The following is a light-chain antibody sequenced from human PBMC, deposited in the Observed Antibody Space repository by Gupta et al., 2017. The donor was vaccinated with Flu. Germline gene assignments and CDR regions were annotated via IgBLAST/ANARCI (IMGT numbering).Light chain of an antibody. J-gene: IGLJ7*01. CDR1: SSNIGNNY. CDR2: DNN. Sequence: QSVLTQPPSVSAAPGQKVTISCSGSSSNIGNNYVSWYQQLPGTTPKLLIYDNNKRPSGIPDRFSGSKSGTSATLGITGLQTGDEADCYCGTWDSRLSAAVFGGGTQLTVL. V-gene: IGLV1-51*01. CDR3: GTWDSRLSAAV.